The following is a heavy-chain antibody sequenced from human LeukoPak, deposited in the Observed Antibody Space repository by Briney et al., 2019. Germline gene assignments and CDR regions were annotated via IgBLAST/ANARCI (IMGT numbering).Heavy chain of an antibody. CDR2: ISSDGSKI. CDR1: GFIFSNYA. D-gene: IGHD2-2*01. CDR3: AKDGAGSQSYCSSTSCYVDY. V-gene: IGHV3-30*04. Sequence: PGGSLRLSCAASGFIFSNYAMHWVRRAPGKGLEWVALISSDGSKIYYADSVKGRFTISRDNSRNTLYLQMNSLRAEDTAVYYCAKDGAGSQSYCSSTSCYVDYWGQGTLVTVSS. J-gene: IGHJ4*02.